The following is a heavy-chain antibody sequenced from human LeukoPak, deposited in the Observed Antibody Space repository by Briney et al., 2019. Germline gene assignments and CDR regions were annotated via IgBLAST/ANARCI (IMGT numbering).Heavy chain of an antibody. CDR1: GFTFGTYW. V-gene: IGHV3-7*03. J-gene: IGHJ4*02. CDR2: IKRDGSVK. Sequence: PGGSLRLSCVGSGFTFGTYWMTWVRQAPGKGLEWVANIKRDGSVKHYVDSVKGRFTISRDNAKNSLYLQMNSLRAEDMALYYCAKAGHGDYIDYWGQGTLVTVSS. D-gene: IGHD4-17*01. CDR3: AKAGHGDYIDY.